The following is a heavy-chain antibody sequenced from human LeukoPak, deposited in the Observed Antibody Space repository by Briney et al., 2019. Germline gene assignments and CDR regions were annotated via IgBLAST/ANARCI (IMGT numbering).Heavy chain of an antibody. V-gene: IGHV1-2*02. CDR1: GYTFTGYY. Sequence: GASVKVSCKASGYTFTGYYMHWVRQAPGQGLEWMGWIDPNSGGTNYAQKFQGRVTMTRDTSISTAYMELSRLRSDDTAVYYCARGPWVGQQPRAYDYWGQGTLVTVSS. J-gene: IGHJ4*02. CDR3: ARGPWVGQQPRAYDY. D-gene: IGHD6-13*01. CDR2: IDPNSGGT.